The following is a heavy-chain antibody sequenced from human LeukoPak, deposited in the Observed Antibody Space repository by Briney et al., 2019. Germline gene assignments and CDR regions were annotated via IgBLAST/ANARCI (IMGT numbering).Heavy chain of an antibody. CDR3: ARAYYYDSSGYYSKYYFDY. J-gene: IGHJ4*02. D-gene: IGHD3-22*01. Sequence: GESLKISCKGTGYSFTNYWIGWVRQMPGKGLEWMGIIYPGDSDTRYSPSFQGQVTISADKSISAAYLQWSSLKASDTALYYCARAYYYDSSGYYSKYYFDYWGQGTLVTVSS. V-gene: IGHV5-51*01. CDR2: IYPGDSDT. CDR1: GYSFTNYW.